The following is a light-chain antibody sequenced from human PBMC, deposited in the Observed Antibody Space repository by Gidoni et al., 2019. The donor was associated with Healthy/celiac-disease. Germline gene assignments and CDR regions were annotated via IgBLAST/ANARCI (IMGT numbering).Light chain of an antibody. V-gene: IGKV1-39*01. J-gene: IGKJ4*01. Sequence: DIQMTQSPSSLSASVGDRVTITCRASQSISSYLNWYQQKPGKVPKLLIYAASSLQSGVPSRFSGSGSGKDFTLTISSLKPEDFATYYCQQSYSTPLTFGGGTKVEIK. CDR3: QQSYSTPLT. CDR1: QSISSY. CDR2: AAS.